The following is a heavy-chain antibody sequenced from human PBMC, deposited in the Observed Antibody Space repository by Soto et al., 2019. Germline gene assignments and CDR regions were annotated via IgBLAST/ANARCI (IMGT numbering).Heavy chain of an antibody. Sequence: EVQLVESGGGFVKPGGSIRLSCAVSGLSFTNAWMNWLRQAPGKGLEWVARIKSHTDGGATDYAAPLKGRFTISRDDSRNTLFLQMNSLNTEDTAVYFCATAPGYWASAPLDYWGQGTLVTVSS. J-gene: IGHJ4*02. D-gene: IGHD6-25*01. CDR1: GLSFTNAW. V-gene: IGHV3-15*07. CDR2: IKSHTDGGAT. CDR3: ATAPGYWASAPLDY.